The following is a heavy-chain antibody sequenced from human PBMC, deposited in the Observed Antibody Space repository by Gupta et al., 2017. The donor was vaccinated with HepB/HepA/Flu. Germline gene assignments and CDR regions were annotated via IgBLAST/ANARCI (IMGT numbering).Heavy chain of an antibody. Sequence: QITLKESGPTLVTPTQTLTLTCTFTGFSLRTSGVGVGWIRQPPGKALEWLALIYWDDDKRYSPSLKSRLTITKDTSRNQVVLTVTNMDPVDTATYYCAHRLGAPGYFDYWGQGTLVTVSS. J-gene: IGHJ4*02. CDR1: GFSLRTSGVG. CDR2: IYWDDDK. CDR3: AHRLGAPGYFDY. V-gene: IGHV2-5*02. D-gene: IGHD1-26*01.